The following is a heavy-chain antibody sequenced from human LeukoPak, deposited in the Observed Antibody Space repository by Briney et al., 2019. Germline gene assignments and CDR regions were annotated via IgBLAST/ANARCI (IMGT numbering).Heavy chain of an antibody. J-gene: IGHJ4*02. D-gene: IGHD6-13*01. CDR1: GFTFSGHW. CDR3: ARGTIAAPGTDY. Sequence: GGSLRLSCAASGFTFSGHWMHWVRQAPGKGLELVANLKQDGSEKHFADSVKGRFTISRDNAENSLYLQMNSLRAEDTAMYYCARGTIAAPGTDYWGQGTLVTVSS. CDR2: LKQDGSEK. V-gene: IGHV3-7*01.